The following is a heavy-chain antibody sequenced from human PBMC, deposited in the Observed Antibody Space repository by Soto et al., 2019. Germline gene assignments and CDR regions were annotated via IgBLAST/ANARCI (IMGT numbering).Heavy chain of an antibody. V-gene: IGHV1-69*13. Sequence: SVKVSCKASGGTFSSYAISWVRQAPGQGLEWMGGIIPIFGTANYAQKFQGRVTITADESTSTAYMELSSLLYSAPGRGWFDPWGQGTLVTVS. D-gene: IGHD3-10*02. CDR2: IIPIFGTA. J-gene: IGHJ5*02. CDR1: GGTFSSYA. CDR3: DP.